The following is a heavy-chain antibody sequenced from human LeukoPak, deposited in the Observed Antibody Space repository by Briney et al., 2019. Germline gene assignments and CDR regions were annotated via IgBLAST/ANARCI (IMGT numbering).Heavy chain of an antibody. J-gene: IGHJ4*02. CDR2: ISTSGSTI. V-gene: IGHV3-11*01. CDR1: GFTFGDYY. Sequence: PGGSLRLSCAASGFTFGDYYMSWIRQAPGKGLEWVSYISTSGSTIYYADSVKGRFTISRDNAKNSLYLQMDSLRAEDTALYYCARQIVATGIFDYWGQRTLVTVSS. CDR3: ARQIVATGIFDY. D-gene: IGHD5-12*01.